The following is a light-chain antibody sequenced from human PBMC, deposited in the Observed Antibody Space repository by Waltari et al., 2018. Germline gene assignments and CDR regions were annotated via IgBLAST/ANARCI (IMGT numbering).Light chain of an antibody. V-gene: IGLV1-51*02. CDR1: SSNIGDSS. Sequence: QSVLTQPPSVSAAPGQKVTISCSGSSSNIGDSSVSCYQQPPGTAPKLLIYENNPRPSGLPDRFSCSKSGPSATLGISGLQPGDEADYYCETWDSSLNAAVFGGGTKLTVL. CDR3: ETWDSSLNAAV. J-gene: IGLJ3*02. CDR2: ENN.